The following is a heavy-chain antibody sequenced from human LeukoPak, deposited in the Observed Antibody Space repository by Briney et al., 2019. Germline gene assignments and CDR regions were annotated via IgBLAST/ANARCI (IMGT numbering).Heavy chain of an antibody. J-gene: IGHJ2*01. CDR1: GYTFTGYY. Sequence: GASVKVSCKASGYTFTGYYMHWVRQAPGQGLEWMGWINPNSGGTNYAQKLQGRVTMTTDTSTSTAYMELRSLRSDDTAVYYCARDAGEAEYSSGWYNYWYFDLWGRGTLVTVSS. CDR2: INPNSGGT. D-gene: IGHD6-19*01. V-gene: IGHV1-2*02. CDR3: ARDAGEAEYSSGWYNYWYFDL.